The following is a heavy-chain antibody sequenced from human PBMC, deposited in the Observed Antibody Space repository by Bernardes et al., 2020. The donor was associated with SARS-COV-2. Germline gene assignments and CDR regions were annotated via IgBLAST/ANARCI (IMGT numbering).Heavy chain of an antibody. CDR1: GFNFSSYA. V-gene: IGHV3-21*01. Sequence: GGSLRLSCAASGFNFSSYAMNWVRQAPGKGLQWVSSITASTNYIQYTASVEGRFTVSRDNAKNSLYLEMTSLRGEDTAIYYCARSLRGKGCGSGYYDLWGRGTLVIVSS. CDR3: ARSLRGKGCGSGYYDL. J-gene: IGHJ2*01. CDR2: ITASTNYI. D-gene: IGHD5-12*01.